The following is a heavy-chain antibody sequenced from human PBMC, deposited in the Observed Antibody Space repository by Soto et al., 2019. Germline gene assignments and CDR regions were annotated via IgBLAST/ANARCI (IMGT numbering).Heavy chain of an antibody. V-gene: IGHV3-23*01. Sequence: GGSLRLSCATSGFTLSAYDMNWVRQAPGMGLEWVSLVYGGSGGSTYYADSVKGRFTISRDDSKNTLYLQMNSLRAEDTAVYYCTTVGLHCSGGSCLGYWGQGTLVTVSS. CDR3: TTVGLHCSGGSCLGY. J-gene: IGHJ4*02. CDR1: GFTLSAYD. CDR2: VYGGSGGST. D-gene: IGHD2-15*01.